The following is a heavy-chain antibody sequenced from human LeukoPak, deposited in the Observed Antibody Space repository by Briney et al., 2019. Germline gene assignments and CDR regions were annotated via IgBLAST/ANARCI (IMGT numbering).Heavy chain of an antibody. CDR2: ISSSSSYI. V-gene: IGHV3-21*01. CDR1: GFTFSSYS. D-gene: IGHD3-22*01. CDR3: ARLYYYDSSGRRAFDI. J-gene: IGHJ3*02. Sequence: GGSLRLSCAASGFTFSSYSMNWVRQAPGKGLEWVSSISSSSSYINYADSVQGRFTISRDNAKNSLYLQMNSLRAEDTAVYYCARLYYYDSSGRRAFDIWGQGTMVTVSS.